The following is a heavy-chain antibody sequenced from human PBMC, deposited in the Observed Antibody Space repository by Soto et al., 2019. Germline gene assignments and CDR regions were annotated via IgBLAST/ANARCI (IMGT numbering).Heavy chain of an antibody. J-gene: IGHJ6*02. Sequence: QVHLVESGGGVVQPGRSLRLSCAASGFTFSNYAMHLVRQAPGKGLEWVAVISYDGSDKYNANSVKGRFTISRDNSKNTLYLQMSSLRAEDTAVYYCARDTGPNGYNYYYFGMDVWGQGTTVTVSS. CDR3: ARDTGPNGYNYYYFGMDV. CDR2: ISYDGSDK. D-gene: IGHD5-18*01. V-gene: IGHV3-30-3*01. CDR1: GFTFSNYA.